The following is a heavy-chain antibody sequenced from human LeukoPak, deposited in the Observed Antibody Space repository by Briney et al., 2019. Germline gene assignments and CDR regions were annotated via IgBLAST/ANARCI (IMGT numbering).Heavy chain of an antibody. CDR3: ARANIAVPG. Sequence: GGSLRLSCAASGFTFSSYAMTWVRQAPGKGLQWVSAVSGSGAHTYYADSVKGRFTISRDNSKNTLYLQMNSLRAEDTAVYYCARANIAVPGWGQGTLVTVSS. V-gene: IGHV3-23*01. CDR2: VSGSGAHT. D-gene: IGHD6-19*01. J-gene: IGHJ4*02. CDR1: GFTFSSYA.